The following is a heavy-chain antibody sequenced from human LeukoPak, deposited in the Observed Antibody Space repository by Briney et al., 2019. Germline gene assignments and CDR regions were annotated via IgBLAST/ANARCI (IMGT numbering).Heavy chain of an antibody. D-gene: IGHD6-19*01. J-gene: IGHJ4*02. V-gene: IGHV3-33*01. CDR1: GITFSSHG. CDR2: IWYNGTSK. CDR3: ARDAYNSGLTDY. Sequence: GRSLRLSCAASGITFSSHGMHWVRQAPGKGLEWVAIIWYNGTSKYYADSVKGRFTISRDDSKSTAYLQMNSLRAEDTAVYYCARDAYNSGLTDYWGQGTLVTVSS.